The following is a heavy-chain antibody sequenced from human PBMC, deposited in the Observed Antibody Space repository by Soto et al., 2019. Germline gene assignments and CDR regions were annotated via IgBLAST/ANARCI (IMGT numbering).Heavy chain of an antibody. V-gene: IGHV4-61*01. J-gene: IGHJ6*02. CDR1: GGSVSSGSYY. D-gene: IGHD6-13*01. Sequence: SETLSLTCTVSGGSVSSGSYYWSWIRQPPGKGLEWIGYIYYSGGTNYNPSLKSRVTISVDTSKNQFSLKLSSVTAADTAVYYCARVLAGNYYYSGMDVWGQGTTVTVSS. CDR2: IYYSGGT. CDR3: ARVLAGNYYYSGMDV.